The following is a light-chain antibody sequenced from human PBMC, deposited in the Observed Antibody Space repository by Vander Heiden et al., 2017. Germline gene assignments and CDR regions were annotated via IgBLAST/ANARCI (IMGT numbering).Light chain of an antibody. CDR3: QKYDSAPWT. V-gene: IGKV1-27*01. CDR1: QGISNY. J-gene: IGKJ1*01. Sequence: DIQMTQSPSSLSASVGDRVTITCRARQGISNYLAWYQQKPGKVPKVLIYAASSFQAGVPSRFSGSGSGTDFTLTISSLQPEDVASYYCQKYDSAPWTFGQGTKVEIK. CDR2: AAS.